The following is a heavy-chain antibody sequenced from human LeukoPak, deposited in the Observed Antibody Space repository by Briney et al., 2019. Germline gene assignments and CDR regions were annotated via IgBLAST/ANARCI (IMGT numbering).Heavy chain of an antibody. CDR3: ATIGGYDSYAFDI. CDR2: INHSGST. CDR1: GGSFSGYY. Sequence: PSETLSLTCAVYGGSFSGYYWSWIRQPPGKGLEWIGEINHSGSTNYNPSLKSRVTISVDTSKNQFSLKLSSVTAADTAVYYCATIGGYDSYAFDIWGQGTMVTVSS. V-gene: IGHV4-34*01. J-gene: IGHJ3*02. D-gene: IGHD3-3*01.